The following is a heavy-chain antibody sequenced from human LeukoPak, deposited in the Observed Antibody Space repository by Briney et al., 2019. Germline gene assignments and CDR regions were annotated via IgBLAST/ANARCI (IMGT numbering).Heavy chain of an antibody. Sequence: PSETLSLTCAVYGGSFSGYYWSWIRQPPGKGLEWIGEINHSGSTNYNPSLKSRVTISVDTSKNQFSLKLSSVTAADTAVYYCARGWNAAASRIGYYDSSGYGIYVAFDIRGQGTMVTVSS. J-gene: IGHJ3*02. D-gene: IGHD3-22*01. CDR1: GGSFSGYY. CDR3: ARGWNAAASRIGYYDSSGYGIYVAFDI. CDR2: INHSGST. V-gene: IGHV4-34*01.